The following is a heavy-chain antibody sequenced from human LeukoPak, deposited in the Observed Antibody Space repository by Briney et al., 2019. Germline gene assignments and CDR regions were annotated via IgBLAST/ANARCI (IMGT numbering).Heavy chain of an antibody. D-gene: IGHD6-19*01. V-gene: IGHV3-7*05. CDR3: ARDQDAYSSGWYGIFDY. J-gene: IGHJ4*02. CDR2: INRDGSER. CDR1: GFTCSSYW. Sequence: GGSLRLSCAASGFTCSSYWMSWVRQAPGKGLEWVANINRDGSERNYVDSVKGRFTISRDNAKNSLYLQMNSLRAEDTAVYYCARDQDAYSSGWYGIFDYWGQGTLV.